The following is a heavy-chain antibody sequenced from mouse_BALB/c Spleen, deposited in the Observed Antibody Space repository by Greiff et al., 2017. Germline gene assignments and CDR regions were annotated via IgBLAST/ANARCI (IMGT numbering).Heavy chain of an antibody. CDR3: ARSTVVATYYFDY. V-gene: IGHV1-54*01. J-gene: IGHJ2*01. D-gene: IGHD1-1*01. CDR2: INPGSGGT. CDR1: GYAFTNYL. Sequence: QVHVKQSGAELVRPGTSVKVSCKASGYAFTNYLIEWVKQRPGQGLEWIGVINPGSGGTNYNEKFKGKATLTADKSSSTAYMQLSSLTSDDSAVYFCARSTVVATYYFDYWGQGTTLTVSS.